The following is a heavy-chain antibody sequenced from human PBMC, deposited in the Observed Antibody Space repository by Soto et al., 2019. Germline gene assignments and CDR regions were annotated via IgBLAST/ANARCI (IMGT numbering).Heavy chain of an antibody. Sequence: AGGSLRLSCAASGFTFSNYEMNWVRQAPGKGLEWVSYISSSGSSIFYADSVKGRFTISRDNAKNSLYLQMNSLRAEDTALYYCARDPSPYYYYGMDVWGQGTTVTAP. CDR1: GFTFSNYE. V-gene: IGHV3-48*03. CDR2: ISSSGSSI. J-gene: IGHJ6*02. CDR3: ARDPSPYYYYGMDV.